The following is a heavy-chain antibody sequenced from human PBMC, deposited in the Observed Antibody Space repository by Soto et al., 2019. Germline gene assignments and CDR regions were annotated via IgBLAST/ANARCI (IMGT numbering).Heavy chain of an antibody. Sequence: SETLSLACTVSGCSISSYYWSWIRQPPGKGLEWIGYIYYSGSTNYNPSLKSRVTISVDTSKNQFSLKLSSVTAADTAVYYCARHTFGGVINFDYWGQGTLVTVSS. CDR3: ARHTFGGVINFDY. V-gene: IGHV4-59*08. J-gene: IGHJ4*02. CDR1: GCSISSYY. D-gene: IGHD3-16*02. CDR2: IYYSGST.